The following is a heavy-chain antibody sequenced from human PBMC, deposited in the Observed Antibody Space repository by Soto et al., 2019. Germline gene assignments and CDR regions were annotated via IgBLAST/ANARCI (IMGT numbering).Heavy chain of an antibody. D-gene: IGHD3-10*01. J-gene: IGHJ4*02. V-gene: IGHV3-48*03. CDR2: ISSTGTTI. Sequence: EVQLVESGGGLVQPGGSLRLSCAASGFTFSSYEMNWVRQAPGKRLEWVSYISSTGTTIYYADSVKGRFTISRDNAKNSLFLQMNSLKAEDTSVYYCATDRHWELLWGQGTLVTVSS. CDR1: GFTFSSYE. CDR3: ATDRHWELL.